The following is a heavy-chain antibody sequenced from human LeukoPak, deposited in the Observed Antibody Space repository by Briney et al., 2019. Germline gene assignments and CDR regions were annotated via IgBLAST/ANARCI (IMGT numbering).Heavy chain of an antibody. CDR1: GGSISSGGYS. D-gene: IGHD2-15*01. Sequence: PSETLSLTCAVSGGSISSGGYSWSWLRQPPGKGLEWIGYIYHSGSTYYNPSLKSRVTISVDRSKNQFSLKLSSVTAADTAVYYCARESVAAPYYFDYWGQGTLVAVSS. J-gene: IGHJ4*02. V-gene: IGHV4-30-2*01. CDR3: ARESVAAPYYFDY. CDR2: IYHSGST.